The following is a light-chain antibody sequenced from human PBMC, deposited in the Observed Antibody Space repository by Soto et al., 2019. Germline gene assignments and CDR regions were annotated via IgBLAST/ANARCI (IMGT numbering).Light chain of an antibody. CDR3: QQANSFPLT. V-gene: IGKV1D-12*01. CDR1: ESVGNW. CDR2: GAS. Sequence: DIQMPQSPSFVSASVGDRITITCRASESVGNWLAWYQQKPGKAPKLLIYGASTLQSGVPSRFSGSRSATDFSLTVSSLQPEDFGTYYCQQANSFPLTFGGGTKVEIK. J-gene: IGKJ4*01.